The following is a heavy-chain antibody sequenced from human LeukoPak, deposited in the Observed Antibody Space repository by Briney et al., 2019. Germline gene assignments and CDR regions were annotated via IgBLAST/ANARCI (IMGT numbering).Heavy chain of an antibody. CDR1: GGSFSGYY. CDR3: ARCIVVVPAAIPTSFDY. D-gene: IGHD2-2*01. V-gene: IGHV4-34*01. Sequence: SETLSLTCAVYGGSFSGYYWSWIRQPPGKGLEWIGEINHSGSTIYNPSLKSRVTISVDTSKNQFSLKLSSVTAADTAVYYCARCIVVVPAAIPTSFDYWGQGTLVTVSS. CDR2: INHSGST. J-gene: IGHJ4*02.